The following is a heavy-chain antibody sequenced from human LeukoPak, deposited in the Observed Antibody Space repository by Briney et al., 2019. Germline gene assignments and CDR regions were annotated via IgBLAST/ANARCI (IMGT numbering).Heavy chain of an antibody. D-gene: IGHD3/OR15-3a*01. CDR2: ISGSGGST. V-gene: IGHV3-23*01. Sequence: GGSLRLSCAASGFTFSSYGVTWVRQAPGKGLEWVSAISGSGGSTYYADSVKGRFTISRDNSKNTLYLQMNSLRAEDTAIYYCANLGLKYYNGMDVWGQGTTVIVSS. CDR1: GFTFSSYG. CDR3: ANLGLKYYNGMDV. J-gene: IGHJ6*02.